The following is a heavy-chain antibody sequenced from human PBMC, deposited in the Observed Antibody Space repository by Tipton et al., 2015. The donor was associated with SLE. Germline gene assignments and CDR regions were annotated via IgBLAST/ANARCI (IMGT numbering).Heavy chain of an antibody. CDR3: ARARLYYDFWSGYSSPLPNAFDI. V-gene: IGHV3-7*03. CDR2: INQDGSEK. J-gene: IGHJ3*02. Sequence: SLRLSCAASGFTFRNYWMSWVRQAPGKGLEWVANINQDGSEKYYVDSVKGRFTISRDNAENSLYLQMNSLRAEDTAVYYCARARLYYDFWSGYSSPLPNAFDIWGQGTMVTVSS. CDR1: GFTFRNYW. D-gene: IGHD3-3*01.